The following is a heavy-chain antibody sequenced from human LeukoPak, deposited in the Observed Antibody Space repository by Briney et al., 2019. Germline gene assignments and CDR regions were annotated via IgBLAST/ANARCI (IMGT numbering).Heavy chain of an antibody. CDR3: AKGGHSSSQYYFDY. J-gene: IGHJ4*02. Sequence: PGGSLRLSCAASGFTVSNNYMSWVRQAPGKGLEWVSVIYSGGDTYYADSVKGRFTISRDNSKNTVYLQMDSLRAEDTAVYYCAKGGHSSSQYYFDYWGQGTLVTVSS. V-gene: IGHV3-53*01. CDR1: GFTVSNNY. D-gene: IGHD6-13*01. CDR2: IYSGGDT.